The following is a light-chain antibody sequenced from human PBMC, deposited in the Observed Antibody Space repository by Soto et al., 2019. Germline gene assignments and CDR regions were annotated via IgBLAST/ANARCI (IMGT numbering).Light chain of an antibody. CDR3: QQYLNWPWT. CDR2: GAS. Sequence: EIVMTQSPPTLSVSPGEGDTLSCKASQSISSYLAWYQHKPGQAPRLLINGASIRATGFPARFSGSGSGEDFTLTISSVQSEDFSVYYCQQYLNWPWTFGQGTKVEIK. V-gene: IGKV3-15*01. CDR1: QSISSY. J-gene: IGKJ1*01.